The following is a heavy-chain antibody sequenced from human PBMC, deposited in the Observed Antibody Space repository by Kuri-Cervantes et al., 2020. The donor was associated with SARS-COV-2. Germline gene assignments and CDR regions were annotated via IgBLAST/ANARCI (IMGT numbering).Heavy chain of an antibody. CDR1: GFTFSGHW. CDR3: ARDRRLSDIVVVPAAYGMDV. J-gene: IGHJ6*02. CDR2: INPDGSYT. D-gene: IGHD2-2*01. Sequence: GESLKISCAASGFTFSGHWLHWVRQAPGKGLVWVSCINPDGSYTNNADSVKGRFTLSRDNAKNMLFLQMNSLRAEDTAVYYCARDRRLSDIVVVPAAYGMDVWGHGTTVTVSS. V-gene: IGHV3-74*01.